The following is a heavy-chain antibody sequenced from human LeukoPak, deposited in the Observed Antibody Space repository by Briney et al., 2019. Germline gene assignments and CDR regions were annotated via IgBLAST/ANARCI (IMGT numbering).Heavy chain of an antibody. J-gene: IGHJ5*02. CDR2: IYSGGST. V-gene: IGHV3-53*04. CDR3: ARVGFSSWYDNWCDP. D-gene: IGHD6-13*01. Sequence: GGSLRLSCAASVFTVSSNYMSWVRQAPGRGLEWVSVIYSGGSTYYADSVKGRFTISRHNSKNTLYLQMNSLRAEHTAVYYCARVGFSSWYDNWCDPWGQGTLVTVSS. CDR1: VFTVSSNY.